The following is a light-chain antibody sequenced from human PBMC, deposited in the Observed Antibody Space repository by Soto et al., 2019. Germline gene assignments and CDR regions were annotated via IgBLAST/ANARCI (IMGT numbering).Light chain of an antibody. V-gene: IGLV2-8*01. CDR3: SSYAVTNIFV. CDR1: SSDVGGYNY. Sequence: QSVLTQPPSASGSPGQSVTISCTGTSSDVGGYNYVSWYQQHPGKAPKVIIYEVSKRPSGVPDRFSGSKSGSTASLTVSGLQAEDEADYYCSSYAVTNIFVFGTGTKGTVL. CDR2: EVS. J-gene: IGLJ1*01.